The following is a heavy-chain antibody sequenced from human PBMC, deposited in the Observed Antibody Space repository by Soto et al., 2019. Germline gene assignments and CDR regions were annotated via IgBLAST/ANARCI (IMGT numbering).Heavy chain of an antibody. Sequence: SETLSLTCTVSGGSISSYYWSWIRQPPGKGLEWIGYIYYSGSTNYNPSLKSRFTISVDTSKNQFSLKLSSVTAADTAVYYCARTRGITGTMLSGSYYGMDVWGQGTTVTVSS. J-gene: IGHJ6*02. CDR2: IYYSGST. CDR1: GGSISSYY. D-gene: IGHD1-7*01. CDR3: ARTRGITGTMLSGSYYGMDV. V-gene: IGHV4-59*08.